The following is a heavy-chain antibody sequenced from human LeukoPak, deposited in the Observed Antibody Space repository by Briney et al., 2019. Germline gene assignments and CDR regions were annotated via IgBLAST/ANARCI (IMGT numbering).Heavy chain of an antibody. CDR3: AKSWGYTRPYYNYMDV. V-gene: IGHV3-23*01. CDR1: GFTFSSYA. CDR2: ISGSGGST. Sequence: GGSLRLSCAASGFTFSSYAMSWVRQAPGKGLEWVSAISGSGGSTYYADSVKGRFTISRDNSKNTLYLQMNSLRAEDTAVYYCAKSWGYTRPYYNYMDVWGKGTTVTVSS. J-gene: IGHJ6*03. D-gene: IGHD3-16*02.